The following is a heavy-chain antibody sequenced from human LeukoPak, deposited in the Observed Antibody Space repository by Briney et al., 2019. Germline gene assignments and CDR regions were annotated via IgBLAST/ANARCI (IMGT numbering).Heavy chain of an antibody. CDR1: GLTLSGYA. D-gene: IGHD6-13*01. CDR3: AIRIGTPGAWNF. Sequence: PGGSLRLSCAASGLTLSGYAMNWVRQAPGKGLEWVSYISSSGTTIYYADSVKGRFTISRDNAKNSLYLQMNSLRAEDTAVYYCAIRIGTPGAWNFWGQGTLVTVSS. V-gene: IGHV3-48*03. J-gene: IGHJ4*02. CDR2: ISSSGTTI.